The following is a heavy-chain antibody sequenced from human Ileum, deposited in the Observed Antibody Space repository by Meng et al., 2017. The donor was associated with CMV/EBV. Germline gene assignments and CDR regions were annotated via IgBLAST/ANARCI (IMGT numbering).Heavy chain of an antibody. J-gene: IGHJ4*02. CDR1: GFTFNTFP. V-gene: IGHV3-30*04. CDR2: ISYDATNQ. D-gene: IGHD3-3*01. CDR3: ARDPGVDF. Sequence: SLRLSCVASGFTFNTFPIHWVRQAPGKGLEWVAVISYDATNQHYAESVKGRFTISRDNSKSTLYLQMNSLRAEDTAVYYCARDPGVDFWGQGTLVTVSS.